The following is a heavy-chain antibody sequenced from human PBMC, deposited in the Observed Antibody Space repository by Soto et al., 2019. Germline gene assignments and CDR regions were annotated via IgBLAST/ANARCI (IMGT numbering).Heavy chain of an antibody. V-gene: IGHV1-2*04. CDR3: ARGVGLQNFDY. CDR2: INPNTGGT. Sequence: GGSVKVSCKGSWYTFTPLYIHWGRQAPGQGLEWMGCINPNTGGTNYAQKFQGWVTMTTDTSISTAYMEPNRLKSDDTAVYYCARGVGLQNFDYWGQGTLVTVSS. CDR1: WYTFTPLY. J-gene: IGHJ4*02. D-gene: IGHD5-12*01.